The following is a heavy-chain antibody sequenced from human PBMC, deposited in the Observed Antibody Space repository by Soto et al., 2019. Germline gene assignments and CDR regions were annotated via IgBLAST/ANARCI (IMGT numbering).Heavy chain of an antibody. Sequence: QVQLVQSGAGVKKPGASVKLSCKASGFTFIGHYIHWVRQAPGQGLEWVGWINPNSGGGTVYAQKFQGSVTMPASPSASLASRLLPRLRGAEMAVYYSTRMRTTALHYMAA. J-gene: IGHJ6*03. CDR2: INPNSGGGT. CDR1: GFTFIGHY. CDR3: TRMRTTALHYMAA. V-gene: IGHV1-2*02. D-gene: IGHD4-17*01.